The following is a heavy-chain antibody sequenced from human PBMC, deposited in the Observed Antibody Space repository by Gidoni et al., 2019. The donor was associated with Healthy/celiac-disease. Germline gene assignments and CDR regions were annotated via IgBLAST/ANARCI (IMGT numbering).Heavy chain of an antibody. D-gene: IGHD2-15*01. CDR2: ISAYNGNT. CDR1: GYTFTSYG. J-gene: IGHJ4*02. CDR3: ARDHPLGMVVVAATPFDY. Sequence: QVQLVQSGAEVKKPGASVKVSCKASGYTFTSYGISWVRQAPGHGLEWMGWISAYNGNTNYAQKLQGRVTMTTDTSTSTAYMELRSLRSDDTAVYYCARDHPLGMVVVAATPFDYWGQGTLVTVSS. V-gene: IGHV1-18*01.